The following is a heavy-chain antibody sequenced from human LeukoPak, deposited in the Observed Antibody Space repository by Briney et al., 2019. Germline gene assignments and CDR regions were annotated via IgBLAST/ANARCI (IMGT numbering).Heavy chain of an antibody. CDR2: IWYDGSNK. J-gene: IGHJ4*02. CDR1: GFTFSSYG. Sequence: PGGSLRLSCAASGFTFSSYGMPWVRQAPGKGLEWVAVIWYDGSNKYYADSVKGRFTISRDNSKNTLYLQMNGLRAEDTAVYYCARDMMVAATGGNWGQGTLVTVSS. D-gene: IGHD2-15*01. V-gene: IGHV3-33*01. CDR3: ARDMMVAATGGN.